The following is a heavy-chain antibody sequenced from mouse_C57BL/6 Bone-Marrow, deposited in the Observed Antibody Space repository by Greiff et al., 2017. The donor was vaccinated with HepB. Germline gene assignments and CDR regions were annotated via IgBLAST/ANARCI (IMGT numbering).Heavy chain of an antibody. Sequence: EVQLVESGGGLVQPKGSLKLSCAASGFSFNTYAMNWVRQAPGKGLEWVARIRSKSNNYATYYADSVKDRFTISRDDSESMLYLQMNNLQTEDTAMYYCVRQNAIYDGYYGYFDVWGTGTTVTVSS. CDR3: VRQNAIYDGYYGYFDV. J-gene: IGHJ1*03. CDR1: GFSFNTYA. CDR2: IRSKSNNYAT. V-gene: IGHV10-1*01. D-gene: IGHD2-3*01.